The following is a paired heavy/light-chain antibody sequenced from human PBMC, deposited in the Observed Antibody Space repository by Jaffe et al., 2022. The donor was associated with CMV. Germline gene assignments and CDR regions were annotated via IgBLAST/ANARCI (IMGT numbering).Light chain of an antibody. J-gene: IGKJ4*01. CDR3: QQYGTSRPLT. CDR2: GAS. V-gene: IGKV3-20*01. CDR1: QSVSSQ. Sequence: EIVLTQSPGTLSLSPGESATLSCRASQSVSSQLAWYDQRPGQPPRLLIYGASRRATGIPDRFSGSGSGTDFALTISRLEPEDSAIYYCQQYGTSRPLTFGGGTRVEIK.
Heavy chain of an antibody. Sequence: EEQLVESGGSVVRPGGSLRLSCAASGFTFDDYGMSWVRQTPGKGLEWVSGITKNGGTTDYIDSVKGRFSISRDNAKNSLHLQMDYLRAEDTALYHCTRGWLGGPLNLWGPGTLVTVSS. D-gene: IGHD5-12*01. CDR2: ITKNGGTT. CDR3: TRGWLGGPLNL. CDR1: GFTFDDYG. V-gene: IGHV3-20*01. J-gene: IGHJ5*02.